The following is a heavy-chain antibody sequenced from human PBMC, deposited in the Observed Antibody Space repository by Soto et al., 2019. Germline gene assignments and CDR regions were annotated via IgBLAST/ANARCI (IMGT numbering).Heavy chain of an antibody. Sequence: SETLSLTCAVYGGSFSGYYWSWIRQPPGKGLEWIGEINHGGSTNYNPSLKSRVTISVDTSKNQFSLNLSSVTAADTAVYFCARVSCSSTTCYAFDYWGQGTLVTVSS. CDR1: GGSFSGYY. V-gene: IGHV4-34*01. J-gene: IGHJ4*02. CDR3: ARVSCSSTTCYAFDY. CDR2: INHGGST. D-gene: IGHD2-2*01.